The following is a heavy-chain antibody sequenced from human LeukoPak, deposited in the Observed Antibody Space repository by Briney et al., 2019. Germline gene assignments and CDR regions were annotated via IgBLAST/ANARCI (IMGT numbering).Heavy chain of an antibody. J-gene: IGHJ5*02. CDR1: GGSFSGYY. V-gene: IGHV4-34*01. D-gene: IGHD3-16*02. Sequence: SETLSLTCAVYGGSFSGYYWSWIRQPPGKGLEWIGEINHSGSTNYNPSLKSRVTISVDTSKNQFSLKLSSVPAADTAVYYCARGVYDYVWGSYRTADWFDPWGQGTLVTVSS. CDR2: INHSGST. CDR3: ARGVYDYVWGSYRTADWFDP.